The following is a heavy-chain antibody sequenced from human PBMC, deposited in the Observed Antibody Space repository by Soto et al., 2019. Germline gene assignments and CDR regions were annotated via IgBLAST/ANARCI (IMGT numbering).Heavy chain of an antibody. Sequence: SVKVSCKASGGTFSSYAISWVRQAPGQGLEWMGGIIPIFGTANYAQKFQGRVTITADESTSTAYMELSSLRSEDTAVYYCARDGDYYDSSGYYSHYFDYWGQGTLVTV. CDR2: IIPIFGTA. D-gene: IGHD3-22*01. J-gene: IGHJ4*02. CDR1: GGTFSSYA. CDR3: ARDGDYYDSSGYYSHYFDY. V-gene: IGHV1-69*13.